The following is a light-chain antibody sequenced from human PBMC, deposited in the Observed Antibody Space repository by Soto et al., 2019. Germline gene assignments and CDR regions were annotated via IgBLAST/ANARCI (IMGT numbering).Light chain of an antibody. CDR3: CSYAGSSTFV. J-gene: IGLJ1*01. CDR1: SSDVGIYDL. V-gene: IGLV2-23*02. Sequence: QSVLTQPASVSGSPGQSITISCTGTSSDVGIYDLVSWYKHHPGRAPQLIIYEVTKRPSGVSNRFSGSKSGNTASPTISGLQAEDEADYYCCSYAGSSTFVFGTGTKVTVL. CDR2: EVT.